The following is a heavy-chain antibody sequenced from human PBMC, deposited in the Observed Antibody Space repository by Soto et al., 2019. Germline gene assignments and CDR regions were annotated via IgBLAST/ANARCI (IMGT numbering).Heavy chain of an antibody. Sequence: QVQLQESGPGLVKPSRTLSLTCAVTGASISSNNWWSWVRQPPGKGLEWVGEIYHSGSTNYNLSLKSRVTISIDKSKNQFSLKLSSVTAADTTVYYCARSTVTEDYWGQGTLVTVSS. CDR1: GASISSNNW. D-gene: IGHD4-17*01. CDR3: ARSTVTEDY. V-gene: IGHV4-4*02. J-gene: IGHJ4*02. CDR2: IYHSGST.